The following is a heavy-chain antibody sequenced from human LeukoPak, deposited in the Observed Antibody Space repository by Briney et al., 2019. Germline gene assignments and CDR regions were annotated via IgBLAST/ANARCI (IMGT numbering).Heavy chain of an antibody. V-gene: IGHV3-30*02. CDR3: AKSAITETTWEAFDI. D-gene: IGHD4-17*01. Sequence: GGSLRLSCAASGFAFISYGMHWVRRAPGKGLEWVAFIRYDGTNEYYADSVKGRFTISRDNSKNTLFLQMNSLRTEDTAVYYSAKSAITETTWEAFDIWGQGTMVTVSS. J-gene: IGHJ3*02. CDR2: IRYDGTNE. CDR1: GFAFISYG.